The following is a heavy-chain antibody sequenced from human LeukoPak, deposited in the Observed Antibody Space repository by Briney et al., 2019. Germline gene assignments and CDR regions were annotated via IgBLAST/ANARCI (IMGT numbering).Heavy chain of an antibody. Sequence: GGSLRLSCAASGFTFDDYAMHWVRQAPGKGLEWVSGISWNSGSIGYADSVKGRFTISGDNAKNSLYLQMNSLRAEDTALYYCAKDISDDILTGYYPESDYWGQGTLVTVSS. D-gene: IGHD3-9*01. V-gene: IGHV3-9*01. J-gene: IGHJ4*02. CDR1: GFTFDDYA. CDR3: AKDISDDILTGYYPESDY. CDR2: ISWNSGSI.